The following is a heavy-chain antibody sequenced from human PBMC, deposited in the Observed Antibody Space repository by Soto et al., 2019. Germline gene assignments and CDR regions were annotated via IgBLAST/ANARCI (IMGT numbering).Heavy chain of an antibody. J-gene: IGHJ4*02. CDR3: AHSLSSSHFGY. CDR1: GFSLSTSGVG. Sequence: GPTLVNPTQTLTLTCTFSGFSLSTSGVGVGWIRQPPGKALEWLALIYWDDDKRYSPSLKSRLTITKDTSKNQVVLTMTNMDPLDTATYYCAHSLSSSHFGYWGQGTLVTVSS. V-gene: IGHV2-5*02. D-gene: IGHD6-13*01. CDR2: IYWDDDK.